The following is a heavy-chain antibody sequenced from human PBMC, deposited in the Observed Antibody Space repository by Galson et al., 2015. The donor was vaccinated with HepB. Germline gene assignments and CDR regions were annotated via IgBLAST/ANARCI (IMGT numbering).Heavy chain of an antibody. CDR2: VYPGDSET. D-gene: IGHD3-22*01. V-gene: IGHV5-51*01. J-gene: IGHJ5*02. CDR3: ARHGMGYYYDSSGYYSWFDP. Sequence: QSGAEVKKPGESLKISCKASGYTFSNYWIGWVRQMPGKGLEWMGIVYPGDSETRYSPSFQGQVTISADKSISTAYLQWSSLKASDTAMYYCARHGMGYYYDSSGYYSWFDPWGQGTLVTVSS. CDR1: GYTFSNYW.